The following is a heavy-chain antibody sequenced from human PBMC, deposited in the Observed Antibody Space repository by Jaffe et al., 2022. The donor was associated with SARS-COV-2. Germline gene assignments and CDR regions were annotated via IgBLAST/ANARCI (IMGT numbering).Heavy chain of an antibody. Sequence: EVQLVESGGGLVKPGGSLRLSCAASGFTFNRYTMSWVRQAPGKGLEWVSTISSSSIYIYYTDSVKGRFTISRDNAKNSLYLQMTSLRVEDTAVYYCAVDTVADAIFDYWGQGTLVTVSS. J-gene: IGHJ4*02. CDR2: ISSSSIYI. CDR3: AVDTVADAIFDY. V-gene: IGHV3-21*02. D-gene: IGHD5-12*01. CDR1: GFTFNRYT.